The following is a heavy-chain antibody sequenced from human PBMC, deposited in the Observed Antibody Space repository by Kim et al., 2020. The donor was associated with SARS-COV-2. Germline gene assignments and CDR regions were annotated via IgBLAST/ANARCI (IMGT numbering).Heavy chain of an antibody. D-gene: IGHD6-19*01. V-gene: IGHV4-34*01. CDR2: INHSGST. CDR1: GGSFSGYY. CDR3: ARGRGARRSWYGYSSGCDY. J-gene: IGHJ4*02. Sequence: SETLSLTCAVYGGSFSGYYWSWIRQPPGKGLEWIGEINHSGSTNYNPSLKSRVTISVDTSKNQFSLKLSSVTAADTAVYYCARGRGARRSWYGYSSGCDYWGQGTLVTVSS.